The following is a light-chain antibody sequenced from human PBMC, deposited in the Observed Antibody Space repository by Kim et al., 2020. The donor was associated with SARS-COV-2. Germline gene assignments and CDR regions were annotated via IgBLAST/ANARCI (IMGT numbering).Light chain of an antibody. CDR2: RIS. CDR1: QSLVHNNGNTY. J-gene: IGKJ2*01. CDR3: MQTTQFPHT. V-gene: IGKV2-24*01. Sequence: DFVLTQTQLSSPVTLGQPASISCRSSQSLVHNNGNTYLSWLHQRPGQPPRLLISRISNRFSGVPDRFSGSGAGTDFTLKISRVEAEDVGVYYCMQTTQFPHTFGQGTKLEI.